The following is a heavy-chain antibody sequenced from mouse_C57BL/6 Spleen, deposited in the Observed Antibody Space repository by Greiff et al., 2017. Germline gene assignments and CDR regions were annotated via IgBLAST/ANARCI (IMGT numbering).Heavy chain of an antibody. CDR1: GYTFTSYG. CDR2: IYPRSGNT. Sequence: QVQLQESGAELARPGASVKLSCKASGYTFTSYGISWVKQRTGQGLEWIGEIYPRSGNTYYNEKFKGKATLTADKSSSTAYMELRSLTSEDSAVYFCARSCYDGYRNYFDYWGQGTTLTVSS. CDR3: ARSCYDGYRNYFDY. D-gene: IGHD2-3*01. J-gene: IGHJ2*01. V-gene: IGHV1-81*01.